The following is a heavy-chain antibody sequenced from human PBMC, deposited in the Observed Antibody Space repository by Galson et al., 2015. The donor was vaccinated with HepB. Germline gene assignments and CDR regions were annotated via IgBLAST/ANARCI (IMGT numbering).Heavy chain of an antibody. D-gene: IGHD1-1*01. CDR3: ARGTTGENYARFDP. CDR1: GGAFGNYA. CDR2: IIPMFRTA. Sequence: SVKVSCKASGGAFGNYAINWVRQAPGQGLEWMGGIIPMFRTANYAQKFQGRVTITADESTSTVYMEQRSLKSEDTAVYYCARGTTGENYARFDPWGQGTLVTVSS. V-gene: IGHV1-69*13. J-gene: IGHJ5*02.